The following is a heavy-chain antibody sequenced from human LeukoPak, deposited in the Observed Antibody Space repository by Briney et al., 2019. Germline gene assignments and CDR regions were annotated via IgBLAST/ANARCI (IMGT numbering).Heavy chain of an antibody. V-gene: IGHV3-23*01. D-gene: IGHD3-22*01. CDR1: GFTFSSYA. Sequence: PGGSLRLSCAASGFTFSSYAMSWVRQAPGKGLEWVSAVSVNGDNTPYADSVKGRFTISRDNSKNTLFLQMNSLRAEDTAVYYCAKGFYDNSASGVFDIWGQGTMVTVSS. CDR2: VSVNGDNT. CDR3: AKGFYDNSASGVFDI. J-gene: IGHJ3*02.